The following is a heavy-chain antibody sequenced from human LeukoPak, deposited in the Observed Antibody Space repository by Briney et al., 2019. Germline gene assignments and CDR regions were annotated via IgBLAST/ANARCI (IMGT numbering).Heavy chain of an antibody. Sequence: SVKVSCKASGGTFSSYAISWVRQAPGQGLEWMGRIIPIFGTANYAQKFQGRVTITTDESTSTAYMELSSLRSEDTAVYYCARGGGNSWLGGYYYYYMDVWGKGTTVTVSS. V-gene: IGHV1-69*05. CDR2: IIPIFGTA. D-gene: IGHD4-23*01. CDR1: GGTFSSYA. CDR3: ARGGGNSWLGGYYYYYMDV. J-gene: IGHJ6*03.